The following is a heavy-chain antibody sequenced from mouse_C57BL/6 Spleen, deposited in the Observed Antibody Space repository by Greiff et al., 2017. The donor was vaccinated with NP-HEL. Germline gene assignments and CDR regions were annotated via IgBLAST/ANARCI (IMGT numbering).Heavy chain of an antibody. V-gene: IGHV1-54*01. CDR3: AIYGSSEAWFAY. D-gene: IGHD1-1*01. J-gene: IGHJ3*01. CDR2: INPGSGGT. CDR1: GYAFTNYL. Sequence: QVQLQQSGAELVRPGTSVKVSCKASGYAFTNYLIEWVKQRPGQGLEWIGVINPGSGGTNYNEKFKGKATLTADKSSSTAYMQLSSLTSEDSAVYFCAIYGSSEAWFAYWGQGTLVTVSA.